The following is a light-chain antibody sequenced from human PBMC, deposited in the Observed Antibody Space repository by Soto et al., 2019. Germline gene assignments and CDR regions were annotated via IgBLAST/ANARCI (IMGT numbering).Light chain of an antibody. CDR3: QQYQIDWT. CDR1: QRVNTC. J-gene: IGKJ1*01. V-gene: IGKV1-5*01. CDR2: DAS. Sequence: DIQMTQSPSTRSASVGDRVSITFRSSQRVNTCLAWYQQKPGKAPTLLIYDASSLQSGVPSRLSGSGSGTEFTLTISSLQPDDFATYYCQQYQIDWTFGQGTKVDIK.